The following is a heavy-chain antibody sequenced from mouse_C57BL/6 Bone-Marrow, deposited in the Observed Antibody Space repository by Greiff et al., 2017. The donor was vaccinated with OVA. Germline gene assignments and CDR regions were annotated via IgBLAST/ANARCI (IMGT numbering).Heavy chain of an antibody. J-gene: IGHJ1*03. Sequence: QVQLQQPGAELVKPGASVKMSCKASGYTFTSYWITWVKQRPGQGLEWIGDIYPGSGSTNYNEKFKSKATLTVDTSSSTAYMQLSSLTSEDSAVYYCARRGMVTTSWYFDVWGTGTTVTVSS. CDR3: ARRGMVTTSWYFDV. CDR2: IYPGSGST. V-gene: IGHV1-55*01. CDR1: GYTFTSYW. D-gene: IGHD2-2*01.